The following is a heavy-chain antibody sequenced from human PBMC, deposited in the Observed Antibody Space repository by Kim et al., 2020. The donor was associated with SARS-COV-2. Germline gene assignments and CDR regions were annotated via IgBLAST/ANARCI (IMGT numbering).Heavy chain of an antibody. D-gene: IGHD3-9*01. CDR1: GYSFTSYW. Sequence: GESLKISCKGSGYSFTSYWIGWVRQMPGKGLEWMGIIYPGDSDTRYSPSFQGQVTISADKSISTAYLQWSSLKASDTAMYYCARLPNVLRYFEGLDYWGQGTLVTVSS. CDR3: ARLPNVLRYFEGLDY. V-gene: IGHV5-51*01. J-gene: IGHJ4*02. CDR2: IYPGDSDT.